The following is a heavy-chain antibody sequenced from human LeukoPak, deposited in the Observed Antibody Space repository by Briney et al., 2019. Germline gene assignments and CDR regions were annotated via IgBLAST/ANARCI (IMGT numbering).Heavy chain of an antibody. J-gene: IGHJ6*02. CDR1: GYTFTSYD. CDR3: AGHLIPYMVRGVIPYYYYGMDV. Sequence: VASVKVSCKASGYTFTSYDINWVRQATGQGLEWMGWMNPNSGNTGYAQKFQGRVTMTRNTSISTAYMELSSLRSEDTAVYYCAGHLIPYMVRGVIPYYYYGMDVWGQGTTVTVSS. CDR2: MNPNSGNT. V-gene: IGHV1-8*01. D-gene: IGHD3-10*01.